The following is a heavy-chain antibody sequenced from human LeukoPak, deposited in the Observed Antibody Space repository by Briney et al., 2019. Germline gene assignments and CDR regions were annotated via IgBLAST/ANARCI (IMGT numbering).Heavy chain of an antibody. Sequence: GASVKVSCKASGGTFSSYAISWVRQAPGQGLEWMGRIIPIFGTANYAQKFQGRVTITTDESTSTAYMELSSLRSEDTAVYYCARDYAGYGGAFDIWGQGTMVTVSS. V-gene: IGHV1-69*05. D-gene: IGHD5-12*01. CDR3: ARDYAGYGGAFDI. J-gene: IGHJ3*02. CDR2: IIPIFGTA. CDR1: GGTFSSYA.